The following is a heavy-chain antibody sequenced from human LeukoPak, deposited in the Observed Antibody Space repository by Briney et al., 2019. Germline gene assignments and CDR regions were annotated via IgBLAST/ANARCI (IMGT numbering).Heavy chain of an antibody. CDR3: ARGISFWSGYYTDY. V-gene: IGHV1-8*01. CDR1: GYTFTSYD. Sequence: ASVKVSCKASGYTFTSYDINWVRQATGQGLEWMGWMNPNSGNTGYAQKFQGRVTMTRNTSISTAYMELSSLRSEDTAVHYCARGISFWSGYYTDYWGQGTLVTVSS. D-gene: IGHD3-3*01. J-gene: IGHJ4*02. CDR2: MNPNSGNT.